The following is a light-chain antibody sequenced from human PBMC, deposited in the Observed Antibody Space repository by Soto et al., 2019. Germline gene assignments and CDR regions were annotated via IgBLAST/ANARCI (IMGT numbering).Light chain of an antibody. CDR2: GAS. Sequence: DIQMTQSPSSLSASVGDRVTITCRASQTISNFLNWYQQKPGKAPKVLIHGASTLQTGVPSRFTGSGSETDFTLTISSLQAGDEAVYHCQQYYNTPYTFGQGTKLEIK. J-gene: IGKJ2*01. V-gene: IGKV1-39*01. CDR1: QTISNF. CDR3: QQYYNTPYT.